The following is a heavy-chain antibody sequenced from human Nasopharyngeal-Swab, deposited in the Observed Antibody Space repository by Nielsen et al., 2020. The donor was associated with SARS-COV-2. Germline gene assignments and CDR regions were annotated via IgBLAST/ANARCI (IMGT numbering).Heavy chain of an antibody. CDR3: ARCGGDCLKTPTLYYFDY. V-gene: IGHV4-59*01. J-gene: IGHJ4*01. Sequence: WIRQPPGKGLEWIGYIYYSGSTNYNPSLKSRVTISVDTSKNQFSLKLSSVTAADTAVYYCARCGGDCLKTPTLYYFDYWGQEPWSPSPQ. CDR2: IYYSGST. D-gene: IGHD2-21*02.